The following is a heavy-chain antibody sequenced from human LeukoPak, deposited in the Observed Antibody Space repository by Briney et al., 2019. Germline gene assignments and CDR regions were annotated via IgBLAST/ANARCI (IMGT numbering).Heavy chain of an antibody. V-gene: IGHV1-18*01. CDR1: GYTFNNYG. CDR3: ARAKGSLYYFDY. CDR2: ISVYNGNT. J-gene: IGHJ4*02. Sequence: ASVKVSCKASGYTFNNYGINWVRQAPGQGLEWMGWISVYNGNTNYAQKFQGRVTITRDTSASTAYMELSSLRSEDTAVYYCARAKGSLYYFDYWGQGTLVTVSS. D-gene: IGHD1-26*01.